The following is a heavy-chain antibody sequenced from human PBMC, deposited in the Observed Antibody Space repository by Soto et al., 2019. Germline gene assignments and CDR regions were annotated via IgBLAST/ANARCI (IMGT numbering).Heavy chain of an antibody. Sequence: GGSLRLSCAASGFTFTSYAMSWVRQAPGKGLEWVSAITASGGNTYYADSMKGRFTISRDNSKSTLFLQMISLRAEDTAVYYCAKWGTTVTYSTTAWGQGTLVTVSS. V-gene: IGHV3-23*01. CDR3: AKWGTTVTYSTTA. J-gene: IGHJ4*02. D-gene: IGHD4-17*01. CDR2: ITASGGNT. CDR1: GFTFTSYA.